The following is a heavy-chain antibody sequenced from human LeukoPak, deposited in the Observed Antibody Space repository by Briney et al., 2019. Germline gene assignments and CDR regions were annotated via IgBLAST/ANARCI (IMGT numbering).Heavy chain of an antibody. Sequence: ASVTVSCKVSGYTLTELSMHWVRQAPGKGREWLGGFHPEDGVTIYAQKVEGRVTMTEDTSTDTAYMELTSLRSEDTALYFCATAGYTSYPALDIWGQGTMVTVSS. CDR2: FHPEDGVT. J-gene: IGHJ3*02. CDR1: GYTLTELS. V-gene: IGHV1-24*01. CDR3: ATAGYTSYPALDI. D-gene: IGHD5-24*01.